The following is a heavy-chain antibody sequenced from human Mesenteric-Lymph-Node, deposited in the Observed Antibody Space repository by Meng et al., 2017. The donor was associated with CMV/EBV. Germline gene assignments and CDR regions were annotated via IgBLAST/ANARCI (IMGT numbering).Heavy chain of an antibody. V-gene: IGHV1-2*06. J-gene: IGHJ4*02. CDR1: GYTFTGYS. CDR2: INPNNGAT. Sequence: SGYTFTGYSMHWVRQAPGQGPEWMGRINPNNGATQYAQKFQGRVTMTRDTSTNTAYMELTSLRSDDTAVYYCARDYYDSGSYYNYDYWGQGTLVTVSS. CDR3: ARDYYDSGSYYNYDY. D-gene: IGHD3-10*01.